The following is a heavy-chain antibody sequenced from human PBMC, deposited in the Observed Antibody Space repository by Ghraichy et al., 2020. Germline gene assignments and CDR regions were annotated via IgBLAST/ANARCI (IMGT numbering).Heavy chain of an antibody. D-gene: IGHD6-13*01. CDR2: IYWDDDK. V-gene: IGHV2-5*02. Sequence: SGPTLVKPTQTLTLTCTLSGLSLSTSGVGVGWIRQPPGKGLECLGIIYWDDDKRYSPSLKSRLTITKDTSKNQVVFTMTNMDPVDTATYYCARSIASRKEFDYWGQGTLVTVSS. CDR1: GLSLSTSGVG. J-gene: IGHJ4*02. CDR3: ARSIASRKEFDY.